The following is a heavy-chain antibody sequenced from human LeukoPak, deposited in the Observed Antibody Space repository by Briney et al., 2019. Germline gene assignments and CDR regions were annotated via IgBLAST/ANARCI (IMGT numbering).Heavy chain of an antibody. CDR1: GGSISSSSYY. CDR2: IYYSGST. CDR3: ARQTGSGLFILP. J-gene: IGHJ4*02. V-gene: IGHV4-39*01. D-gene: IGHD3/OR15-3a*01. Sequence: SETLSLTCTVSGGSISSSSYYWGWIRQPPGKGLEWIGSIYYSGSTYYNPSLKSRVSISVDTSKNQFSLRLTSVTAADTAVYYCARQTGSGLFILPGGQGTLVTVSS.